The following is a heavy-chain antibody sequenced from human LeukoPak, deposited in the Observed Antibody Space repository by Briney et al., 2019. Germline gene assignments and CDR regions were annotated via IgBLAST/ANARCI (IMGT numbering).Heavy chain of an antibody. D-gene: IGHD3-16*02. Sequence: ASVKVSCKVSGYTLTELSMHWVRQAPGKGLERMGGFDPEDGETIYAQKFQGRVTMTEDTSTDTAYMELRSLRSDDTAVYYCARGGLFRITFGGVTVIRENWFDPWGQGTLVTVSS. CDR2: FDPEDGET. J-gene: IGHJ5*02. V-gene: IGHV1-24*01. CDR1: GYTLTELS. CDR3: ARGGLFRITFGGVTVIRENWFDP.